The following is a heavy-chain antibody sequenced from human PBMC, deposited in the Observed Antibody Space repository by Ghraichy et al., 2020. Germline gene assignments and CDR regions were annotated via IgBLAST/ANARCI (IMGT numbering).Heavy chain of an antibody. V-gene: IGHV4-4*07. J-gene: IGHJ6*02. Sequence: SCTVSGGSISSYYWSWIRQPAGKGLEWIGHIYTSGSTNYNPSLKSRVTMSVDTSRNQFSLKLSSVTAADTAVYYCARNNILTGYNNYYDMDVWGQGTTVTVSS. D-gene: IGHD3-9*01. CDR2: IYTSGST. CDR1: GGSISSYY. CDR3: ARNNILTGYNNYYDMDV.